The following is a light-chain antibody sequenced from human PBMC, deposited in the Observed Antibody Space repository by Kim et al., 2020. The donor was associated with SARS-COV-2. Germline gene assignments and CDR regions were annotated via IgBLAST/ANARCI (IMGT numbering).Light chain of an antibody. Sequence: RVTITCTGSSTNIGADYDVHWYQQFPQAAPRLLIFAHNNRPPGVPARFSGSKSGTSASLAITGLQAEDEADYYCQSYDKSLSGWVFGGGTKVTVL. V-gene: IGLV1-40*01. CDR1: STNIGADYD. CDR2: AHN. J-gene: IGLJ3*02. CDR3: QSYDKSLSGWV.